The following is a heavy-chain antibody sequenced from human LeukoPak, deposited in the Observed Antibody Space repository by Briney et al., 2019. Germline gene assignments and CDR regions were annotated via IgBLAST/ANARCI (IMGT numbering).Heavy chain of an antibody. Sequence: GASVKVSCKASGYTFTSYDINWVRQATGQGLGWMGWMNPNSGNTGYAQKFQGRVTMTRNTSISTAYMELSSLRSEDTAVYYCARVTRLYYYDSSSDAFDIWGQGTMVTVSS. D-gene: IGHD3-22*01. CDR2: MNPNSGNT. J-gene: IGHJ3*02. CDR3: ARVTRLYYYDSSSDAFDI. V-gene: IGHV1-8*01. CDR1: GYTFTSYD.